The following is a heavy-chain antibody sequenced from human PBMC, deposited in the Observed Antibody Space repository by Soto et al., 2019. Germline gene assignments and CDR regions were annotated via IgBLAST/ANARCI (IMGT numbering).Heavy chain of an antibody. Sequence: EVQLVESGGGLVQPGGSLRLSCAVSGFTFSSYWMTWVRQAPGKGLECVATIKEDGSEKYYVDSVKGRFTISRDNAQNSLYLQMNSLRAEDTAVYYCARGPAASGSGDAFDIWGQGTMVTVSS. V-gene: IGHV3-7*01. J-gene: IGHJ3*02. CDR2: IKEDGSEK. CDR1: GFTFSSYW. CDR3: ARGPAASGSGDAFDI. D-gene: IGHD3-10*01.